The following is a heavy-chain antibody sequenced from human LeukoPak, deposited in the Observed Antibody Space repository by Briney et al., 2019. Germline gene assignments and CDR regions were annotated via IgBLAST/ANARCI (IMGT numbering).Heavy chain of an antibody. Sequence: SETLSLTCSVSGGSISSGDYCWSWIRQPPGKGLEWIGYICYSESTSYNPSLKSRVTISVDTSKNQFSLKLSSVTAADTAVYYCARDRSFFDYWGQGTLVTVSS. V-gene: IGHV4-30-4*02. CDR2: ICYSEST. D-gene: IGHD3-10*01. J-gene: IGHJ4*02. CDR1: GGSISSGDYC. CDR3: ARDRSFFDY.